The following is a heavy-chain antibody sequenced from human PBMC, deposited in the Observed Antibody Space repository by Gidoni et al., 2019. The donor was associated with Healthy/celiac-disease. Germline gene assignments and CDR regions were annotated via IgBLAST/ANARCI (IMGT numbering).Heavy chain of an antibody. J-gene: IGHJ4*02. CDR3: AKDKGSYSNYFDY. D-gene: IGHD1-26*01. V-gene: IGHV3-43D*04. CDR2: ISWDGGST. CDR1: GFTFDDYA. Sequence: EVQLLDSWGVVVQPGGSLRLSCSASGFTFDDYAMHWVLQAPGKGLEWVSLISWDGGSTYYADSVKGRFTISRDNSKNSLYLQMNSLRAEDTALYYCAKDKGSYSNYFDYWGQGTLVTVSS.